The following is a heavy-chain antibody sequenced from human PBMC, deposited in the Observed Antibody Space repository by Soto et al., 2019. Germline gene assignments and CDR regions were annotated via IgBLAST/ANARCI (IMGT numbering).Heavy chain of an antibody. J-gene: IGHJ4*02. CDR3: ARHTPAVFGGVIVIPRGFDY. Sequence: SETLSLTCTVSGGSISSSSYYWGWIRQPPGKGLEWIGSIYYSGSTYYNPSLKSRVTISVDTSKNQFSLKLSSVTAADTAVYYCARHTPAVFGGVIVIPRGFDYWGQGTLVTVSS. CDR2: IYYSGST. CDR1: GGSISSSSYY. V-gene: IGHV4-39*01. D-gene: IGHD3-16*02.